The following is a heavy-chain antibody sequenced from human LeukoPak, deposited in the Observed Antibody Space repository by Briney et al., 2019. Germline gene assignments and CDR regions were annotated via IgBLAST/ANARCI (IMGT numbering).Heavy chain of an antibody. CDR2: IYFGGIPSGIT. J-gene: IGHJ4*02. CDR3: ARFTLVYGGNSRMRYFDY. D-gene: IGHD4-17*01. Sequence: SETLSLTCTVSGDSIRSDYWSWIRQPPGRGLEWIGYIYFGGIPSGITNQNPSLKSRVTISADTSKNQFSLKLSSVTAADTAVYYCARFTLVYGGNSRMRYFDYWGQGTLVTVSS. CDR1: GDSIRSDY. V-gene: IGHV4-4*09.